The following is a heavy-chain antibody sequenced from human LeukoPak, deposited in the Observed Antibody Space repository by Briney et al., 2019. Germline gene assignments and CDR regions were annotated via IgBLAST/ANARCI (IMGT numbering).Heavy chain of an antibody. D-gene: IGHD4-23*01. J-gene: IGHJ4*02. CDR3: ARGGGGGNPFDY. CDR2: IYSGGAT. Sequence: GGSLRLSCAVSGFSVSNNYMSWVRQAPGKSLAWVSVIYSGGATYYADSVKGRFTISRDNSKNTLYLQMNSLRAEDTAVYYCARGGGGGNPFDYWGQGTLVTVSS. CDR1: GFSVSNNY. V-gene: IGHV3-53*01.